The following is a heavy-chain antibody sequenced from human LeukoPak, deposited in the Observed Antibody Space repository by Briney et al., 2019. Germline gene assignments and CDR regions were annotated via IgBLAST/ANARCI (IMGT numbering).Heavy chain of an antibody. Sequence: SETLSLTCTVSGGSISSYYWSWIRQPPGKGLEWIGFIYYSGSTNYNPSLKSRVTISVDTSKNQFSLKLSSVTAADTAVYYCARGVLLWFGELGAFDIWGQGTMVTVSS. V-gene: IGHV4-59*01. CDR1: GGSISSYY. CDR3: ARGVLLWFGELGAFDI. J-gene: IGHJ3*02. D-gene: IGHD3-10*01. CDR2: IYYSGST.